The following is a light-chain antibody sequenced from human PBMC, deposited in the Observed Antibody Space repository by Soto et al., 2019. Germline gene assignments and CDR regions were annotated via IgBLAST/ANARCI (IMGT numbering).Light chain of an antibody. Sequence: EIEMTQSPATLSASPGERVTLSCRASQYISTCLAWYQQRPGQAPRLLIYDASSLASGVPARFSGSGSGTEFTLTISSLQPEDFALYYCQQYYSWPRTFGQGTKVDIK. CDR1: QYISTC. CDR2: DAS. CDR3: QQYYSWPRT. V-gene: IGKV3-15*01. J-gene: IGKJ1*01.